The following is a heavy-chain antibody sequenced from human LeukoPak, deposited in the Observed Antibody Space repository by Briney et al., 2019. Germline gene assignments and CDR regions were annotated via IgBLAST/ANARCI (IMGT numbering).Heavy chain of an antibody. CDR3: ARFYFPEEHDRAWYEAH. CDR1: GFTFSSYW. CDR2: IKGDGRAT. Sequence: GGSLRLSCAASGFTFSSYWMTWVRQPPGKELVWVARIKGDGRATTYADSVKGRFTIPRDNPMKTVFLQMKSLRADDTGTYYCARFYFPEEHDRAWYEAHWGQGVLVTVS. D-gene: IGHD6-19*01. J-gene: IGHJ4*02. V-gene: IGHV3-74*03.